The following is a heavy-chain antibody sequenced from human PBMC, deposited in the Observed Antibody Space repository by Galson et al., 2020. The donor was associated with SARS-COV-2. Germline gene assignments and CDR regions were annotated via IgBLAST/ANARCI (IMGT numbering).Heavy chain of an antibody. Sequence: TGGSLRLSCAASGFTFSNAWMTWVRQAPGTGLEWVGHIKSKSDGGTTDYAAPVKGRFTISRDDSKNTLYLQMNSLKTEDTAVYYCTTDLIYYYGRGGFDYWGQGTLVTVSS. CDR3: TTDLIYYYGRGGFDY. CDR1: GFTFSNAW. CDR2: IKSKSDGGTT. J-gene: IGHJ4*02. V-gene: IGHV3-15*01. D-gene: IGHD3-10*01.